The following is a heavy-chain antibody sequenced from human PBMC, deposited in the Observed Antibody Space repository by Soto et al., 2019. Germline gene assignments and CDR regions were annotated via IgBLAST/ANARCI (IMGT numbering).Heavy chain of an antibody. D-gene: IGHD3-10*01. J-gene: IGHJ4*02. CDR1: GFTFSYG. CDR3: ARDGSDTMVAYYFDY. Sequence: GGSLRLCCAASGFTFSYGMHWVRQAPGKGLEWVAIIWFDGSNTYYADSVKGRFTISRDNSKNTLYLQMNNLRAEDTAVYYCARDGSDTMVAYYFDYWGQGTPVTVSS. CDR2: IWFDGSNT. V-gene: IGHV3-33*01.